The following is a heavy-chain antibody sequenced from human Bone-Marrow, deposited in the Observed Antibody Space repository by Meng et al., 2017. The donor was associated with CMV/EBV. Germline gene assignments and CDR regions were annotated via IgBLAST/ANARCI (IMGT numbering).Heavy chain of an antibody. V-gene: IGHV1-69*05. J-gene: IGHJ6*02. CDR2: IIPIFGTA. CDR1: GGTFSSYA. D-gene: IGHD5-18*01. Sequence: SVKVSCKASGGTFSSYAISWVRQAPGQGLEWMGGIIPIFGTANYAQKFQGRVTITTDESTSTAYMELSSLRSEDTAVYYCARDGDTAMVHYYYYGMDVWGQGTTVTVSS. CDR3: ARDGDTAMVHYYYYGMDV.